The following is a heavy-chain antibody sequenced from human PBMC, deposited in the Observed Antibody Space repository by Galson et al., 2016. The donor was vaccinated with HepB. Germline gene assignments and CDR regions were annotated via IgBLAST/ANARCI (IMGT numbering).Heavy chain of an antibody. D-gene: IGHD1-7*01. J-gene: IGHJ2*01. CDR2: IGKAGDT. V-gene: IGHV3-13*01. CDR1: GFTFSNYD. Sequence: SLSLSCAGSGFTFSNYDMNWVRQAPGKGLEWVSGIGKAGDTYYAGSVKGRFTISRENAKQSLFLQLNSLRAGDTAVYYCARDARVSGTTDLSWYFDLWGRGTLVTVSS. CDR3: ARDARVSGTTDLSWYFDL.